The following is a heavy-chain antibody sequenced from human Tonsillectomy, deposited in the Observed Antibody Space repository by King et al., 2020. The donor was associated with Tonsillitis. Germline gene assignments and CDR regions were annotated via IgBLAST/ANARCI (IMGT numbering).Heavy chain of an antibody. CDR3: ARDTISDGESMCWFDF. J-gene: IGHJ4*02. CDR2: MNPHNGLT. Sequence: QLVQSGTEVKRPGASVKISCQASGYTFSGCYIHWVRQAPGQGLEWMGWMNPHNGLTKYAQKFQDRVTMTRDTSVDTANMELTRLTSDDTAVYYCARDTISDGESMCWFDFWGPGTLVTVS. V-gene: IGHV1-2*02. D-gene: IGHD3-10*01. CDR1: GYTFSGCY.